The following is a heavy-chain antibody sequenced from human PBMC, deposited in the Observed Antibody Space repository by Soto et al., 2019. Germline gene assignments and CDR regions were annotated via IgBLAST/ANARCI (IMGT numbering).Heavy chain of an antibody. J-gene: IGHJ4*02. V-gene: IGHV3-74*01. D-gene: IGHD1-26*01. CDR1: GFNFSIYW. CDR3: TRDGGGRYYGGFDN. Sequence: EVHLVESGGGLVQPGGCLRLSCATSGFNFSIYWVHWVRQVPGKGLVWVSRINSDGTITDYADSVKGRFTTSRDNAKKTLYLEMNSLRADDTAIYYCTRDGGGRYYGGFDNWGQGTLVTVSS. CDR2: INSDGTIT.